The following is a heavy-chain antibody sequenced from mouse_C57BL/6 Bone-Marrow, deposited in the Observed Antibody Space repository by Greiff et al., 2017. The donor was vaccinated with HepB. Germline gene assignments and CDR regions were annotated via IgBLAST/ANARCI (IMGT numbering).Heavy chain of an antibody. CDR2: INPNNGGT. J-gene: IGHJ2*01. CDR3: ARDYYGSSYPFDY. Sequence: VQLQQSGPELVKPGASVKMSCKASGYTFTDYNMHWVKQSHGKSLEWIGYINPNNGGTSYNQKFKGKATLTVNKSSSTAYMELRSLTSEDSAVYYCARDYYGSSYPFDYWGQGTTLTVSS. V-gene: IGHV1-22*01. D-gene: IGHD1-1*01. CDR1: GYTFTDYN.